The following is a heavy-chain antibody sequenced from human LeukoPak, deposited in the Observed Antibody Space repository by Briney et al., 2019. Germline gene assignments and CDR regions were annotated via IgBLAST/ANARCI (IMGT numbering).Heavy chain of an antibody. J-gene: IGHJ3*02. CDR2: VYTSGST. CDR1: GGSISSYY. CDR3: ARDAPHGIGHDAFDI. D-gene: IGHD1-26*01. Sequence: PSETLSLTCTVPGGSISSYYWSWIRQPAGKGLEWIGRVYTSGSTNYNPSLKSRVTMSVDTSKNQFSLKLSSMTAADTAVYYCARDAPHGIGHDAFDIWGQGTMVTVSS. V-gene: IGHV4-4*07.